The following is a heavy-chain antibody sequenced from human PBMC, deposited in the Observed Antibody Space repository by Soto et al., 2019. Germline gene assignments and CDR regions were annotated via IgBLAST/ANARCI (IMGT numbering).Heavy chain of an antibody. CDR1: GGSISSSNW. Sequence: QVQLQESGPGLVKPSGTLSLTCAVSGGSISSSNWWSWVRQPPAKGLEWIGEIYHSGSTNYNPSLKSRVTISVDKSKNQFSLNLSSVTAADTAVYYCARDRPYYYGSGSNNWFDPWGQGTLVTVSS. D-gene: IGHD3-10*01. CDR3: ARDRPYYYGSGSNNWFDP. V-gene: IGHV4-4*02. J-gene: IGHJ5*02. CDR2: IYHSGST.